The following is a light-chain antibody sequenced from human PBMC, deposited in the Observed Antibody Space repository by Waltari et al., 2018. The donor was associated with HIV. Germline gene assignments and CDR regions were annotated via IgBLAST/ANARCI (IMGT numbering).Light chain of an antibody. CDR1: SSNIGSNT. CDR3: AAWDDSLNGAV. Sequence: QSVLTQPPSASGTPGQRVTISFSGSSSNIGSNTVNWYQQLQGTAPKLLIYGNNQRPSWVPDRFSCSKSGTSASLAISGLQSEDEADYYCAAWDDSLNGAVFGGGTKLTVL. CDR2: GNN. V-gene: IGLV1-44*01. J-gene: IGLJ2*01.